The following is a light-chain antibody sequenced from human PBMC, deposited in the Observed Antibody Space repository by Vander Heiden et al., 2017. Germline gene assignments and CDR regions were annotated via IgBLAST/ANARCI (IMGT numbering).Light chain of an antibody. CDR2: GAS. CDR1: LDVGRC. Sequence: DIQLAQSPAFLSASVGDRVTITCRASLDVGRCLAWYQQKRGKVPKLLIFGASSLQSGGPSRVSASASGTEFSLTSSSLQPEDFGTDYCQQLDNYPFTFGPGTTVDIK. J-gene: IGKJ3*01. V-gene: IGKV1-9*01. CDR3: QQLDNYPFT.